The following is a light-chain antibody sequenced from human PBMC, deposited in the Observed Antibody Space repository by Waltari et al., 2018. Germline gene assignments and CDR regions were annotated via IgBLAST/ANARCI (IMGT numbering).Light chain of an antibody. Sequence: DIVMTQSPLFLPVTPGESAPISCRSTQSLLHSTCVTFLEWYLQKPGQSPQLLIYLVSNRASGVPDRFTGSGSGTDFTLKINRVEAEDVGVYYCMQARQTPWTFGQGTKVEIK. V-gene: IGKV2-28*01. CDR2: LVS. CDR1: QSLLHSTCVTF. J-gene: IGKJ1*01. CDR3: MQARQTPWT.